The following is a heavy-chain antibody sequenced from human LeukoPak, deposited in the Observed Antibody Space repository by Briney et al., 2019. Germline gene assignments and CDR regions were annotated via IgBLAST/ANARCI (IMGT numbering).Heavy chain of an antibody. D-gene: IGHD5-12*01. J-gene: IGHJ4*02. V-gene: IGHV3-33*06. CDR2: IWKDGSNK. CDR3: AKCGYSAYDADY. Sequence: GGSLRLSCAAPGFTFSRYGMHWVRQAPGKGLEWVTVIWKDGSNKYYADSVKGRFTISRDNSKNTLYLQMDSLRAEDTAVYYCAKCGYSAYDADYWGQGTLVTVSS. CDR1: GFTFSRYG.